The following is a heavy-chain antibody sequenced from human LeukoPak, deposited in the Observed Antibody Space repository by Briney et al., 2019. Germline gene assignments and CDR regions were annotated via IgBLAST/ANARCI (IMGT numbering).Heavy chain of an antibody. CDR1: GFTFTGFA. CDR3: AKMKGPGLYYHYSMDV. V-gene: IGHV3-23*01. J-gene: IGHJ6*03. Sequence: GGSLRLSCAASGFTFTGFAMSWVRQAPGKGPEWVSRIGGSSGSTYYADSVKGRFTISRDNSKKTLYLQMNSLRADDTAVYYCAKMKGPGLYYHYSMDVWGRGTTVIVSS. CDR2: IGGSSGST.